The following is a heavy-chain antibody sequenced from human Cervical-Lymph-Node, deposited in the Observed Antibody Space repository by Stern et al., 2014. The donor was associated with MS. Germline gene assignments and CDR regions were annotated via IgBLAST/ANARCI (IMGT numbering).Heavy chain of an antibody. CDR2: IKEDGRKK. D-gene: IGHD4-23*01. V-gene: IGHV3-7*01. CDR1: GFTFSSYW. J-gene: IGHJ6*02. Sequence: EVQLVESGGGLVQPGGSLRLSCAASGFTFSSYWMRWVRQPPGKGLEWVANIKEDGRKKYYVDSVKGRFTISRDNAKNSLYLQMDSLRVEDTAVYYCARDWRPNSSYFYGMDVWGQGTTVTVS. CDR3: ARDWRPNSSYFYGMDV.